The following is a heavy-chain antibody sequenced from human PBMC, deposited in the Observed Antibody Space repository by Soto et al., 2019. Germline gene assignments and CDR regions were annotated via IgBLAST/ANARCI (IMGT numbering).Heavy chain of an antibody. V-gene: IGHV4-34*01. CDR2: INHSGST. J-gene: IGHJ3*02. CDR3: ARVAGATSGAFDI. Sequence: PSETLSLTCAVYGGSFSGYYWSWIRQPPGKGLEWIGEINHSGSTNYNPSLKSRVTISVDTSKNQFSLKLSSVTAADTAVYYCARVAGATSGAFDIWGQGTMVTV. D-gene: IGHD1-26*01. CDR1: GGSFSGYY.